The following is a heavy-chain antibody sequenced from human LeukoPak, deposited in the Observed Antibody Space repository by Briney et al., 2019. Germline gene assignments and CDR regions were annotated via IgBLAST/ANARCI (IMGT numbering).Heavy chain of an antibody. J-gene: IGHJ4*02. V-gene: IGHV1-18*01. D-gene: IGHD2-15*01. CDR2: ISAYNGNT. Sequence: ASVKVSCKASGYRFTSYGITWVRQAPGQGLEWMGWISAYNGNTNYAQKLQGRVTLTTDTSTSTAYMELSSLRSEDTAVYYCARDNPPFCNGGTCYSYWGQGTLVTVSS. CDR1: GYRFTSYG. CDR3: ARDNPPFCNGGTCYSY.